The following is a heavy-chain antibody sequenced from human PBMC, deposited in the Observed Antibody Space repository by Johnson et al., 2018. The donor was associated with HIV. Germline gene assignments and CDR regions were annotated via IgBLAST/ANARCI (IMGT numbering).Heavy chain of an antibody. V-gene: IGHV3-30*14. CDR3: ARGGAQFLEWLLSDQYAFDI. CDR1: GFTFSTYA. Sequence: QVQLVESGGGVVQPGRSRRLSCAASGFTFSTYAMHWVRQAPGKGLEWVAIISYDGSNKDYADSVKGRFTISRDNSKNTLYLQMGSLRTEDMAVYYCARGGAQFLEWLLSDQYAFDIWGQGTMVTVSS. J-gene: IGHJ3*02. D-gene: IGHD3-3*01. CDR2: ISYDGSNK.